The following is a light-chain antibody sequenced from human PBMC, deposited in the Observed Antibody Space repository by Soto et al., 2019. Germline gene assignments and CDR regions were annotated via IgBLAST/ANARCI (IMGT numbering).Light chain of an antibody. CDR3: AAWDDSLSGPV. J-gene: IGLJ7*01. CDR1: SSNIGSNY. V-gene: IGLV1-47*01. CDR2: RNN. Sequence: QAVVTQPPSASGTPGQRVTISCSGSSSNIGSNYVYWYQQLPGTAPKLLIYRNNQRPSGVPDRFSGSKSGTSASLAISVLRSEDEADYYCAAWDDSLSGPVFGGGTQLTVL.